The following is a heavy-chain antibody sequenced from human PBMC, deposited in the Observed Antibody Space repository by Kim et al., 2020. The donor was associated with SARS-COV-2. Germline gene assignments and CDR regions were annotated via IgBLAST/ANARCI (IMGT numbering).Heavy chain of an antibody. D-gene: IGHD3-22*01. CDR2: ISWDGGST. V-gene: IGHV3-43*01. J-gene: IGHJ4*02. Sequence: GGSLRLSCAASGFTFDDYTMHWVRQAPGKGLEWVSLISWDGGSTYYADSVKGRFTISRDNSKNSLYLQMNSLRTEDTALYYCAKDLDYYDSSGYLTTSPLGYWGQGTLVTVSS. CDR1: GFTFDDYT. CDR3: AKDLDYYDSSGYLTTSPLGY.